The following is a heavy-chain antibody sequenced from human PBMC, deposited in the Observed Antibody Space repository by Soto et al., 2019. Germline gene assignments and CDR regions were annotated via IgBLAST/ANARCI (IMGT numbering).Heavy chain of an antibody. D-gene: IGHD4-4*01. CDR3: ARGSPTVTTIPYYYYMDV. CDR2: IHHSGTT. CDR1: GDSITSDY. V-gene: IGHV4-59*12. J-gene: IGHJ6*03. Sequence: SETLSLTCTVSGDSITSDYCSWIRQPPGKRLEWIGYIHHSGTTNYNPSLKSRVTISIDTSRNQFSLKLSSVTAADTAVYYCARGSPTVTTIPYYYYMDVWGKGTTVTVSS.